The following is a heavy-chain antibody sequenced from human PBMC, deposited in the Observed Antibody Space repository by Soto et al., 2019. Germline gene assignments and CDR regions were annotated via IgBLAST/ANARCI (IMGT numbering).Heavy chain of an antibody. CDR3: ASSIAAAGRSHYYYGMDV. CDR1: GYTFTGYY. Sequence: ASVKVSCKASGYTFTGYYMHWVRQAPGQGLEWMGWINPNSGGTNYAQKFQGRVTMTRDTSISTAYMELSRLRSDDTAVYCCASSIAAAGRSHYYYGMDVWRQGTTVTASS. J-gene: IGHJ6*02. V-gene: IGHV1-2*02. CDR2: INPNSGGT. D-gene: IGHD6-13*01.